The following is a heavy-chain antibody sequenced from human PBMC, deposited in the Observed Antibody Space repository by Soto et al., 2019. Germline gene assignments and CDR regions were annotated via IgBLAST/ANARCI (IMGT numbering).Heavy chain of an antibody. D-gene: IGHD6-13*01. V-gene: IGHV4-34*01. Sequence: SETLSLTCAVYGGSFSGYYWSWIRQPPGKGLEWIGEINHSGSTNYNPSLKSRVTISVDTSKNQFSLKLSSVTAADTAVYYCARFRSGGQQLKTFYYYYYYMDVWGKGTTVTVSS. CDR1: GGSFSGYY. CDR2: INHSGST. J-gene: IGHJ6*03. CDR3: ARFRSGGQQLKTFYYYYYYMDV.